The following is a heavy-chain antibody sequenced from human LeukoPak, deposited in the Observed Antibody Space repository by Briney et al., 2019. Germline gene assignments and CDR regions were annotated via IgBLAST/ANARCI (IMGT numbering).Heavy chain of an antibody. Sequence: SETLSLTCAVYGGSFSGYCWSWIRQPPGKGLEWIGEINHSGSTNYNPSLKSRVTISVDTSKNQFSLKLSSVTAADTAVYYCARGQIPRGFDYWGQGTLVTVSS. CDR3: ARGQIPRGFDY. J-gene: IGHJ4*02. D-gene: IGHD3-10*01. CDR1: GGSFSGYC. CDR2: INHSGST. V-gene: IGHV4-34*01.